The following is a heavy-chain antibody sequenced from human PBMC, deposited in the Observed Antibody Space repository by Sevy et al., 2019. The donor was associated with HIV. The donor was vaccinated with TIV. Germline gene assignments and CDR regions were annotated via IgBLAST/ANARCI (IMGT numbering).Heavy chain of an antibody. D-gene: IGHD3-22*01. J-gene: IGHJ4*02. Sequence: ASVKVSCKASGYTFTAYYIHWVRQAPGQELESIGWINPNSGGTYFAKKFQDSVTLTTDTSVNTAYMELRSLRFDDTAVYYCARMGDYYDSSGYYPLKFWGQGTLVTVSS. V-gene: IGHV1-2*02. CDR3: ARMGDYYDSSGYYPLKF. CDR1: GYTFTAYY. CDR2: INPNSGGT.